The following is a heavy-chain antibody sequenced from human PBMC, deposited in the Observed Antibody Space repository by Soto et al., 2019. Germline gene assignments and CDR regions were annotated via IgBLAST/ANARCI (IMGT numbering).Heavy chain of an antibody. D-gene: IGHD1-26*01. Sequence: PSETLSLTCTVSGGSISSGAYYWNWIRQHPGKGLEWIGYIHYSKSTYYNPSLKSRVTISVDTSKNQFSLRLSSVTAADTAVYYCARGSAEELLRFGYWGQGTLVTVSS. CDR2: IHYSKST. CDR1: GGSISSGAYY. J-gene: IGHJ4*02. CDR3: ARGSAEELLRFGY. V-gene: IGHV4-31*03.